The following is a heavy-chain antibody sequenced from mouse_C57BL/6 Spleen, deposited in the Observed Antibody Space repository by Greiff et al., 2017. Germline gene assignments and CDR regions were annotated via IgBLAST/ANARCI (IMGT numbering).Heavy chain of an antibody. CDR2: ISSGSSTI. CDR3: ATYYSNYWYFDV. Sequence: DVQLVESGGGLVKPGGSLKLSCAASGFTFSDYGMHWVRQAPEKGLEWVAYISSGSSTIYYADTVKGRFTISRDNAKNTLFLQMTSLRSEDTAMYYCATYYSNYWYFDVWGTGTTVTVSS. D-gene: IGHD2-5*01. J-gene: IGHJ1*03. V-gene: IGHV5-17*01. CDR1: GFTFSDYG.